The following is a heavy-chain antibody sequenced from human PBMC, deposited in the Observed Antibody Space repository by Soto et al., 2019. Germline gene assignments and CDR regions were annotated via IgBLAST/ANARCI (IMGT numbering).Heavy chain of an antibody. V-gene: IGHV1-46*01. Sequence: ASVKVSCKASGYTFTTYYMHWVRQAPGQGLEWMGVINPSGGSTSYAQNFQGRVTMTRDTSASTVYMELSSLRSEDTAVYYCARGGLYYDSRGYFDYWGQGTLVT. CDR1: GYTFTTYY. CDR2: INPSGGST. J-gene: IGHJ4*02. CDR3: ARGGLYYDSRGYFDY. D-gene: IGHD3-22*01.